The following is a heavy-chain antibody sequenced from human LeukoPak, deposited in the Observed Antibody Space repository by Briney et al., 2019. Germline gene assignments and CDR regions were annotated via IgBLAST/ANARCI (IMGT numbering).Heavy chain of an antibody. J-gene: IGHJ6*03. CDR2: IYYSGST. CDR3: ARERHYDSSGYYYGYYYYMDV. Sequence: SETLSLTCTVSGGSISSSSYYWGWIRQPPGKGLEWIGSIYYSGSTYYNPSLKSRVTISVDTSKNQFSLKLSSVTAADTAVYYCARERHYDSSGYYYGYYYYMDVWGKGTTVTVSS. V-gene: IGHV4-39*02. CDR1: GGSISSSSYY. D-gene: IGHD3-22*01.